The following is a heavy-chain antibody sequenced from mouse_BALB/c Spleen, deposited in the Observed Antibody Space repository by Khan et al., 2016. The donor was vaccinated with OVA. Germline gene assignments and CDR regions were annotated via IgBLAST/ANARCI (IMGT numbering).Heavy chain of an antibody. CDR1: GYSFTDYT. V-gene: IGHV1-26*01. CDR3: ARSGYVGFSY. CDR2: INPYNGGT. Sequence: EVQLQQSGPELVKPGASMKISCKASGYSFTDYTMNWVKQSHGKSLEWIGLINPYNGGTSDNQKFKGKATLTVDKSSSTVYMELLSLTSGDSAVYYCARSGYVGFSYWGQGTLVTVSA. J-gene: IGHJ3*01. D-gene: IGHD1-2*01.